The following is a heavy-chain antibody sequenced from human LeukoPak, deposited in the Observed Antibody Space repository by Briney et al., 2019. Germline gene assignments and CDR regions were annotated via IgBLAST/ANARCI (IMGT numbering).Heavy chain of an antibody. Sequence: ASVKVSCKASGYTFTSYYMHWVRQAPGQGLEWMGIINPSGGSTSYAQKFQGRVTMTRDTSTSTVYMELSSLRSEDTAVYYCARVGRRWEPLDYFDYWGQGTLVTVSS. CDR1: GYTFTSYY. D-gene: IGHD1-26*01. J-gene: IGHJ4*02. CDR3: ARVGRRWEPLDYFDY. V-gene: IGHV1-46*01. CDR2: INPSGGST.